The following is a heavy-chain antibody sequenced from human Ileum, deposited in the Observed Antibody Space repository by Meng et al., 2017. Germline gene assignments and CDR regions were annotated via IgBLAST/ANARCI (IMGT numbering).Heavy chain of an antibody. D-gene: IGHD3-3*01. CDR2: ISGSGASI. Sequence: GESLKISCSASGFIFSNYALSWVRQAPGKGLEWVSSISGSGASISYAGTVKGRFTLSRDNSKNTLFLQMNSLRGEDMAVYYCAREGGSQDVFWGTPNDDYFDYWGQGTLVTVSS. CDR1: GFIFSNYA. J-gene: IGHJ4*02. V-gene: IGHV3-23*01. CDR3: AREGGSQDVFWGTPNDDYFDY.